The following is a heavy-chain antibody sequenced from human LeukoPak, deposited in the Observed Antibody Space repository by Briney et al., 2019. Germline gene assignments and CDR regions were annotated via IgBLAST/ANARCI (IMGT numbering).Heavy chain of an antibody. J-gene: IGHJ4*02. D-gene: IGHD6-25*01. CDR2: IYYSGSP. CDR3: ARVPARPPYYFDY. Sequence: TLSLTCTVSGGSISSGGYYWSWIRQHPGKGLEWIGYIYYSGSPYYNPSLKSRLTISVDTSKNQFSLRLSSVTAADTAVYYCARVPARPPYYFDYWGQGTLVTVSS. CDR1: GGSISSGGYY. V-gene: IGHV4-31*03.